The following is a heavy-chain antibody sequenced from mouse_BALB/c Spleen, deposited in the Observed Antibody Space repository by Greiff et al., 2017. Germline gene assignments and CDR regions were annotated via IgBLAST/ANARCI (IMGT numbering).Heavy chain of an antibody. CDR1: GYSITSDYA. J-gene: IGHJ3*01. D-gene: IGHD1-2*01. Sequence: EVKLLESGPGLVKPSQSLSLTCTVTGYSITSDYAWNWIRQFPGNKLEWMGYISYSGSTSYNPSLKSRISITRDTSKNQFFLQLNSVTTEDTATYYCARPITTGFAYWGQGTLVTVSA. CDR3: ARPITTGFAY. V-gene: IGHV3-2*02. CDR2: ISYSGST.